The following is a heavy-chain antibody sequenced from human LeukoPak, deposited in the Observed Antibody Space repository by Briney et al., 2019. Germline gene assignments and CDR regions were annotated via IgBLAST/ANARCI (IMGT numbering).Heavy chain of an antibody. CDR1: GFIFSSYG. CDR3: AKEIRDYYYYYGMDV. V-gene: IGHV3-30*18. CDR2: ISYDGSNK. J-gene: IGHJ6*02. Sequence: PGGSLRLSCAASGFIFSSYGMHWVRQAPGKGLEWVAVISYDGSNKHYADSVKGRFTISRDNSKNTLYLQMNSLRAEDTAVYYCAKEIRDYYYYYGMDVWGQGTTVTVSS. D-gene: IGHD3-10*01.